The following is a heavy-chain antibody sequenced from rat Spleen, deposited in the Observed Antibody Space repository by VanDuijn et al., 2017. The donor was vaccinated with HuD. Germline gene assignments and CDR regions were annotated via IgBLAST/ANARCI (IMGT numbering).Heavy chain of an antibody. CDR2: ISSDGSTT. Sequence: EVRLVESDGGLVQPGGSLKLSCAASGFAFSDFFMAWVRKAPAKGLEWVATISSDGSTTYYRYSVKGRFTISRDNAKRTLFLQMDSLRSDDTATYYCAGAGYLRDWYFDFWGPGTMVTVSP. D-gene: IGHD2-2*01. J-gene: IGHJ1*01. CDR1: GFAFSDFF. V-gene: IGHV5-29*01. CDR3: AGAGYLRDWYFDF.